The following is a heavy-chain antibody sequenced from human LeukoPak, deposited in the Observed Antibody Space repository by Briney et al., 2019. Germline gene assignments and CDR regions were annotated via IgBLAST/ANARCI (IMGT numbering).Heavy chain of an antibody. V-gene: IGHV3-30*19. CDR1: GFTFSSYG. D-gene: IGHD4-17*01. J-gene: IGHJ6*02. CDR3: ARPLTTVTFLYYYYALDV. CDR2: ISYDGSNK. Sequence: EGSLRLSCAASGFTFSSYGMHWVRQAPGKGLEWVAVISYDGSNKYYADSVKGRFTISTDNSKNTLYLQMNSLRAEDTAVYYCARPLTTVTFLYYYYALDVWGQGTTVTVSS.